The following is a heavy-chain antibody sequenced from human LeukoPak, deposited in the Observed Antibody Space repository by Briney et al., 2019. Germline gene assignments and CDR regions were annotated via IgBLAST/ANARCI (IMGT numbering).Heavy chain of an antibody. V-gene: IGHV3-7*03. J-gene: IGHJ4*02. CDR2: IKQDGSEK. Sequence: GGSLRLSCAASGFTFSSYWMSWVRQAPGKGLEWVANIKQDGSEKYYVDSVKGRFTISRDNAKNSLYLQMNSLRAEDTAVYYCARDQSGGPEGDFDYWGQGTLVTVSS. CDR3: ARDQSGGPEGDFDY. D-gene: IGHD6-19*01. CDR1: GFTFSSYW.